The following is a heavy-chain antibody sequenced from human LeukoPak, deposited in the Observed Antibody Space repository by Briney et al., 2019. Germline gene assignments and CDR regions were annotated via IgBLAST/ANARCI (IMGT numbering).Heavy chain of an antibody. V-gene: IGHV3-23*01. J-gene: IGHJ3*02. CDR3: VYSSVGLGFAFDI. CDR2: ISGSGGST. D-gene: IGHD3-22*01. Sequence: PGGSLRLSCGASGFTFSSYAMSWVRQAPGKGLEWVSAISGSGGSTYYADSVKGRFTISRDNSKNMLYLQMNSLRAEDTAVYYCVYSSVGLGFAFDIWGQGTMVTVSS. CDR1: GFTFSSYA.